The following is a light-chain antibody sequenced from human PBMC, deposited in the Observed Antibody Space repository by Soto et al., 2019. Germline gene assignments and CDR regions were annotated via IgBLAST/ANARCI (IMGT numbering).Light chain of an antibody. J-gene: IGKJ3*01. Sequence: DLQMTQSPSSLSGSVGDRVTITCRASQSISTFLNWYQQKPGKAPKVLIYGASSLQSGVPSRFSGSGSGTDFTLTISSLQPEDFATCYCQQSYNTPITFGPGTKVDIK. CDR3: QQSYNTPIT. V-gene: IGKV1-39*01. CDR1: QSISTF. CDR2: GAS.